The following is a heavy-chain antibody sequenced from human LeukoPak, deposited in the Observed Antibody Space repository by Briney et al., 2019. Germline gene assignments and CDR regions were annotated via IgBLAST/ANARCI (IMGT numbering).Heavy chain of an antibody. CDR2: IIPIFGKE. CDR3: ARTLPRITMKEGDWFDP. Sequence: SVKVSCKASGGTFSSYAISWVRQAPGQGIEWMGRIIPIFGKENYAQKLQGRVKITTDESTSTAYMELSSLRSEDTAVYYCARTLPRITMKEGDWFDPWGQGTLVTVSS. V-gene: IGHV1-69*05. J-gene: IGHJ5*02. CDR1: GGTFSSYA. D-gene: IGHD3-22*01.